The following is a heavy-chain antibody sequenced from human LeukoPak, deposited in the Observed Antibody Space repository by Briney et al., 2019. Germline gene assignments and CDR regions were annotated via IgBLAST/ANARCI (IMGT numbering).Heavy chain of an antibody. D-gene: IGHD6-19*01. Sequence: ASVKVSCKASGYTFTGYHMHWVRQAPGQGLEWMGWINPNSYDTNYAQEFQGRVTMTRDTSISTAYLELSRLRSDDTAVYYCAREEAKHSSGWPELDYWGQGTLVTVSS. V-gene: IGHV1-2*02. CDR1: GYTFTGYH. CDR3: AREEAKHSSGWPELDY. CDR2: INPNSYDT. J-gene: IGHJ4*02.